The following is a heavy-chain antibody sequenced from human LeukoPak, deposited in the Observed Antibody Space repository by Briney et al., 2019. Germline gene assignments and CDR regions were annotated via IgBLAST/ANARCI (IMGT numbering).Heavy chain of an antibody. J-gene: IGHJ4*02. D-gene: IGHD5-24*01. Sequence: SETLSLTCTVSGGSISSYYWSWIRQPPGKGLEWIGYIYYSGSTNYNPSLKSRVTISVDTSKNQFSLKLSSVTAADTAVYYCAREMATMGEVYFDYWGQGTLVTVSS. CDR1: GGSISSYY. CDR2: IYYSGST. CDR3: AREMATMGEVYFDY. V-gene: IGHV4-59*01.